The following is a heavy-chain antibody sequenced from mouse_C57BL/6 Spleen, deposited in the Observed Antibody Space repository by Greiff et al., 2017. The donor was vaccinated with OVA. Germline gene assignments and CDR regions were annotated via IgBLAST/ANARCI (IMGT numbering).Heavy chain of an antibody. J-gene: IGHJ4*01. Sequence: VQLQQSGAELVRPGASVTLSCKASGYTFTDYEMHWVKQTPVHGLEWIGAIDPETGGTAYNQKFKGKAILTADKSSSTAYMELRSLTSEDSAVYYCTTNGGGAMDYWGQGTSVTVSS. V-gene: IGHV1-15*01. CDR2: IDPETGGT. CDR3: TTNGGGAMDY. CDR1: GYTFTDYE.